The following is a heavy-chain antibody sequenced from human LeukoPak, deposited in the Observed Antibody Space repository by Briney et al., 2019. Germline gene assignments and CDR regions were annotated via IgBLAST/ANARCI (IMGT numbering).Heavy chain of an antibody. D-gene: IGHD6-13*01. Sequence: PGGSLRLSCAASGFTFSSYAMSWVRQAPGKGLEWVSGLSGSDGSTYYADSVKGRFTLSRGNSKNTLDLQMNSLRAEDTAVYYCAKTWRGSSWSFDYWGQGTLVTVSS. CDR3: AKTWRGSSWSFDY. CDR1: GFTFSSYA. V-gene: IGHV3-23*01. CDR2: LSGSDGST. J-gene: IGHJ4*02.